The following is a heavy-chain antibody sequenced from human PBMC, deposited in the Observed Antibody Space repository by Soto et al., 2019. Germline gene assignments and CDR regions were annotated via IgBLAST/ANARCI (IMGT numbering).Heavy chain of an antibody. D-gene: IGHD3-10*01. CDR3: ARETYYSVSRSYILDY. CDR1: GYSISSSNW. J-gene: IGHJ4*02. CDR2: IYYTGST. V-gene: IGHV4-28*03. Sequence: SETLSLTCAVSGYSISSSNWWGWLRQPPGKGLEWIGYIYYTGSTYYNPSLKSRVTISVDTSKNQSSLRLNSVTAADTAVYYCARETYYSVSRSYILDYWGQGTLVTVSS.